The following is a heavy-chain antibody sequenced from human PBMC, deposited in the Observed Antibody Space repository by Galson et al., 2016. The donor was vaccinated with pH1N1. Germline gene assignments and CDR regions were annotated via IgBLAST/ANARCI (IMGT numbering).Heavy chain of an antibody. CDR2: IWYDGSNK. V-gene: IGHV3-33*01. D-gene: IGHD3-22*01. Sequence: SLRLSCAASGFTFNSYGMHWVRQAPGKGLEWVVVIWYDGSNKYYADSVKGRFTISRDNSKNTLYLQMNSLRAEDTAVYYCARAFLPNTYYYDISGYNDPLFYRGQGTLVTGSS. CDR3: ARAFLPNTYYYDISGYNDPLFY. J-gene: IGHJ4*02. CDR1: GFTFNSYG.